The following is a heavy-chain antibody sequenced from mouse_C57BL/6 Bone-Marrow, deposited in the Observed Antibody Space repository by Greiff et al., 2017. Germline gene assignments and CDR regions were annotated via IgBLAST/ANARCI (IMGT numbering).Heavy chain of an antibody. J-gene: IGHJ1*03. CDR2: INPSSGYT. Sequence: VQLQQSGAELAKPGASVKLSCKASGYTFTSYWMHWVKQRPGQGLEWIGYINPSSGYTTYNQKFKDKATLTADKSSSTAYMQLSSLTYEDSAVYYCARFRRDYSADWYFDVWGTGTTVTVSS. CDR1: GYTFTSYW. D-gene: IGHD2-13*01. V-gene: IGHV1-7*01. CDR3: ARFRRDYSADWYFDV.